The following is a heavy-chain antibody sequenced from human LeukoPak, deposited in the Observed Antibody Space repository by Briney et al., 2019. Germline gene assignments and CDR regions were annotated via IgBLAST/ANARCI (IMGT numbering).Heavy chain of an antibody. V-gene: IGHV3-21*01. J-gene: IGHJ5*02. CDR1: GFILSNYN. Sequence: GGSLRLSCAASGFILSNYNMNWVRRAPGKGLEWVSSISGNSNDMNYADSVKGRFTISRDNTRNSLYLQMNSLRAEGTAIYYCVRIPNGANFPNWFDPWGQGTLVTVSS. D-gene: IGHD4/OR15-4a*01. CDR3: VRIPNGANFPNWFDP. CDR2: ISGNSNDM.